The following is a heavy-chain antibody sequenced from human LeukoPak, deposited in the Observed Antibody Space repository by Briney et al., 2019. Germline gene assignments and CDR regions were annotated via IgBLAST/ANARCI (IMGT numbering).Heavy chain of an antibody. D-gene: IGHD1-26*01. CDR1: GGSISSYY. Sequence: SETLSLTCTLSGGSISSYYWSWLRQPPGKGLEWIGYIYYSGSTNYNPSLTSRVTISVDTSKNQFSLKLSSVTAADTAVYYCASYSGSYWTGYYYYYMDVWGKGTTVTVSS. CDR2: IYYSGST. V-gene: IGHV4-59*01. CDR3: ASYSGSYWTGYYYYYMDV. J-gene: IGHJ6*03.